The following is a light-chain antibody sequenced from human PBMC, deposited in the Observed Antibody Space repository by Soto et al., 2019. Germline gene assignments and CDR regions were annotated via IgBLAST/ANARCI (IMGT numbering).Light chain of an antibody. CDR1: TSDVGSYHL. Sequence: QSALAQPASVSGSPGQSVTISCTGTTSDVGSYHLVSWYQQHPGKAPKLMIYEGTKRPSGVSNRFSGSKSGITASLTISGLQPEDEADYYCCPFAGTGTFGGYVFGTGTKVTVL. CDR2: EGT. J-gene: IGLJ1*01. CDR3: CPFAGTGTFGGYV. V-gene: IGLV2-23*03.